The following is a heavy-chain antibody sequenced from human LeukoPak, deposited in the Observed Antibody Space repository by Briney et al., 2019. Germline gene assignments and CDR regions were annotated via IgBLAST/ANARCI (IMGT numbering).Heavy chain of an antibody. D-gene: IGHD2-15*01. CDR3: TRRYCSGGSCSTPFDY. V-gene: IGHV3-73*01. CDR2: IKNKANSYAT. CDR1: WVTFIGSA. J-gene: IGHJ4*02. Sequence: GGAPRLSRADSWVTFIGSALHWGRPGSGEGGEWVGPIKNKANSYATAYAASVKGRFSISRDDSKNTAYLQMNSLKTEDTAVYYCTRRYCSGGSCSTPFDYWGQGTLVTVSS.